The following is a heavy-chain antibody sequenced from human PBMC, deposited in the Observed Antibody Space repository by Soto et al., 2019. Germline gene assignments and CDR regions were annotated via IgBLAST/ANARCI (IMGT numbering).Heavy chain of an antibody. CDR2: VYHTGTT. Sequence: NPSDILSSTCVVFGAPVSGDDPYGSCIRHLPGKGVGWIANVYHTGTTYYNPSLKSRVSMSVDTSQNQFSLILASGTAADTAVYYCARALVTDYNSRDYHYYFAMDVWGQGTSVTVSP. J-gene: IGHJ6*01. V-gene: IGHV4-31*02. CDR3: ARALVTDYNSRDYHYYFAMDV. D-gene: IGHD3-22*01. CDR1: GAPVSGDDPY.